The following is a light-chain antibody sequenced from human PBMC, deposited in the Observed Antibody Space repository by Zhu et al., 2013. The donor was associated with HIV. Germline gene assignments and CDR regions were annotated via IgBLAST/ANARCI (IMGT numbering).Light chain of an antibody. J-gene: IGLJ2*01. Sequence: QSALTQPASVSGSPGQSITISCTGTSSDVGGHNYVSWYQQHPGKAPKLMIYEVSNRPSGVSNRFSGSKSGNTASLTISGLQAEDEADYYCSSYTSSSSSVVFGGGTKLTVL. CDR1: SSDVGGHNY. CDR3: SSYTSSSSSVV. V-gene: IGLV2-14*01. CDR2: EVS.